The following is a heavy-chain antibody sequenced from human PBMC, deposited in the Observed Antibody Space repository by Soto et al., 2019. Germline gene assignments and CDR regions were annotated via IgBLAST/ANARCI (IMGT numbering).Heavy chain of an antibody. CDR2: IWYDGSNK. CDR3: ARAGHSYGYFDY. V-gene: IGHV3-33*01. Sequence: GGSLRLSCAASGFTFSSYGMHWVRQAPGKGLEWVAVIWYDGSNKYYADSVKGRFTISRDNYKNTLYLQMNSLRAEDTAVYYCARAGHSYGYFDYWGQGTLVTASS. J-gene: IGHJ4*02. CDR1: GFTFSSYG. D-gene: IGHD5-18*01.